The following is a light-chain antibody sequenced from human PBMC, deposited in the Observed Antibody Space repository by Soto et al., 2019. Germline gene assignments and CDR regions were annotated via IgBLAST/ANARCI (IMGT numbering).Light chain of an antibody. CDR3: QQYNSYPYT. CDR2: VAS. Sequence: EIVLTQSPGTLSLSPGERATLSCRASQTVSSSYLAWYQQKPGQAPRLLIYVASSRATGIPDRFSGSGSGTDFTLSISRLEPEDFATYYCQQYNSYPYTFGQGTKLEIK. V-gene: IGKV3-20*01. CDR1: QTVSSSY. J-gene: IGKJ2*01.